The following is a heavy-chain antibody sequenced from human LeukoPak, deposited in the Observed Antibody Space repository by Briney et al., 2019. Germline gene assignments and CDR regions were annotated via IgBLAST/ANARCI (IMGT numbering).Heavy chain of an antibody. J-gene: IGHJ4*02. D-gene: IGHD6-6*01. CDR2: VYYSGST. Sequence: SETLSLTCTVSGGSISSYYWSWIRQPPGKGLEWIGYVYYSGSTNYNPSLKSRVTISVDTSKNQFSLKLSSVTAADTAVYYCARQGSSSLDFDYWGQGTLVTVSS. CDR3: ARQGSSSLDFDY. V-gene: IGHV4-59*01. CDR1: GGSISSYY.